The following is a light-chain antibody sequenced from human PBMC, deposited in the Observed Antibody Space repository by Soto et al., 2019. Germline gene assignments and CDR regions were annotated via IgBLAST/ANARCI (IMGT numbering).Light chain of an antibody. CDR3: QQSYSTPLT. V-gene: IGKV1-39*01. CDR2: AAS. J-gene: IGKJ4*01. CDR1: QSISSY. Sequence: VHMTQSASSRSASVGYRVTITCRASQSISSYLNWYQQKKGKAPKLLIYAASSLQSGVPSRFSGSGYGTDFNLTISSLQTEDFATYYCQQSYSTPLTFGGGTKVDIK.